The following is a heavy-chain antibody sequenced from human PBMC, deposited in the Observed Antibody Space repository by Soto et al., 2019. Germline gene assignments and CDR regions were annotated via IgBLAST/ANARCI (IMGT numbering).Heavy chain of an antibody. CDR3: ARSSLTYFEF. V-gene: IGHV3-11*01. Sequence: GGSLRLSCTASGFTFSDYYMSWIRQAPGKGLEWLAYISGSGSTTYYTDSVKGRFASSRDNARTSRYLQINSLRFEDSAVYYCARSSLTYFEFWGQGTLVTVSS. CDR2: ISGSGSTT. J-gene: IGHJ4*02. CDR1: GFTFSDYY.